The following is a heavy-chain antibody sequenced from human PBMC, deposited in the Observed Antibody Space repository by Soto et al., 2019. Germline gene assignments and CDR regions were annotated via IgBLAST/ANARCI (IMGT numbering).Heavy chain of an antibody. V-gene: IGHV2-5*02. D-gene: IGHD3-9*01. CDR2: IYWDDDK. CDR1: GFSLSTSGVG. CDR3: AHSGTYYDILTGSDFDY. J-gene: IGHJ4*02. Sequence: QITLKESGPTLVKPTQTLTLTCTFSGFSLSTSGVGVGWISQPPGKALEWLALIYWDDDKRYSPSLKSRLTITKDTSKNQVVLTMTNMDPVDTATYYCAHSGTYYDILTGSDFDYWGQGTLVTVSS.